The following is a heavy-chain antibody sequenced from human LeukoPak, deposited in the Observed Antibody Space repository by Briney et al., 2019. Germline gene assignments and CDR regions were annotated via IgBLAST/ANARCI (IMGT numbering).Heavy chain of an antibody. V-gene: IGHV3-15*01. CDR3: TTLSRPDDY. CDR1: GITFSNVW. D-gene: IGHD2/OR15-2a*01. CDR2: IKIKTDGETT. Sequence: GGSLRLSCVVSGITFSNVWMSWVRQAPGKGLEWVGRIKIKTDGETTDYGAPVKGRFSISRDDSKNTLYLQMNRLKTEDTAVYFCTTLSRPDDYWGQGTLVTVSS. J-gene: IGHJ4*02.